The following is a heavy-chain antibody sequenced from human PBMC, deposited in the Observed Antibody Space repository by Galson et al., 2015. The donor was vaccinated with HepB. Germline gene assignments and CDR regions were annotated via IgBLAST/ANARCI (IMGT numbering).Heavy chain of an antibody. CDR2: FDPEDGET. J-gene: IGHJ3*02. CDR1: GYTLTELS. V-gene: IGHV1-24*01. D-gene: IGHD3-3*01. Sequence: SVKVSCKVSGYTLTELSMHWVRQAPGKGLEWMGGFDPEDGETIYAQKFQGRVTMTEDTSTDTAYMELSSLRSGDTAVYYCAALPIYDFGGGGAFDIWGQGTMVTVSS. CDR3: AALPIYDFGGGGAFDI.